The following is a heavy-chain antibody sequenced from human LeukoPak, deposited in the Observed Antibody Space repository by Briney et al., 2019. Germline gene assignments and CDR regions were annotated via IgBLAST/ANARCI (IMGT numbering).Heavy chain of an antibody. J-gene: IGHJ4*02. CDR2: ISYDGSNN. D-gene: IGHD1-26*01. CDR1: GFPFSSYG. CDR3: ARLSGGSYAYFDY. V-gene: IGHV3-30*03. Sequence: PGGSLRLSCAASGFPFSSYGMHWVREAPGKGLEWVALISYDGSNNHYADSVKGRFSISRDDSKNTLYLQMNSLRAEDTAVYYCARLSGGSYAYFDYWGQGTLVTVSS.